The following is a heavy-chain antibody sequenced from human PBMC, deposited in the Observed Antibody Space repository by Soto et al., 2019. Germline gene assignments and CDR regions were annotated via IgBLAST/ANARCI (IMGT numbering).Heavy chain of an antibody. CDR3: ANELRFGELEGGY. CDR2: ISGSGGST. CDR1: GFTFSGYA. J-gene: IGHJ4*02. V-gene: IGHV3-23*01. D-gene: IGHD3-10*01. Sequence: EVQLLESGGGLVQPGGSLRLSCAASGFTFSGYAMSWVRQAPGKGLEWVSAISGSGGSTYYADSVKGRFTISRDNSKNTLYLQMNSLRAEDTAVYYCANELRFGELEGGYWGQGTLVTVSS.